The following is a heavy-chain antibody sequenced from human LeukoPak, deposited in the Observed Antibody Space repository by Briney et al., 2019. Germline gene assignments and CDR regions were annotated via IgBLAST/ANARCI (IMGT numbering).Heavy chain of an antibody. CDR2: INHSGST. CDR3: ARHELEPYYFDY. CDR1: GGSFSGYY. J-gene: IGHJ4*02. D-gene: IGHD3-10*01. V-gene: IGHV4-34*01. Sequence: SETLSLTCAVYGGSFSGYYWSWIRQPPGKGLEWIGEINHSGSTNYNPSLKSRVTISVDTSKNQFSLKLSSVTAADTAVYYCARHELEPYYFDYWGQGTLVTVSS.